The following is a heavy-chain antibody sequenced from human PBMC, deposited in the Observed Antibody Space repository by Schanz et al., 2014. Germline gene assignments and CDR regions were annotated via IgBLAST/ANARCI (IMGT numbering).Heavy chain of an antibody. D-gene: IGHD3-10*02. V-gene: IGHV4-59*01. CDR2: MYYSGST. J-gene: IGHJ6*02. Sequence: QVQLQESGPGLVKPSETLSLTCTVSGGSISSYYWSWIRQPPGKGLEWIGYMYYSGSTNYNPSLNSRVTISVDTSKNQFSLKVTSVTAADTGVYYCARDKVTTLGYYGMDVWGQGTTVTVSS. CDR3: ARDKVTTLGYYGMDV. CDR1: GGSISSYY.